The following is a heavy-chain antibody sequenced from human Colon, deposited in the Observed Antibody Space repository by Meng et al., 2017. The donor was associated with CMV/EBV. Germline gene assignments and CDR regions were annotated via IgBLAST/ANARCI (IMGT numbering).Heavy chain of an antibody. CDR1: GSSFSNSW. V-gene: IGHV3-7*01. Sequence: GGSLRLSCAASGSSFSNSWMIWVRRAPGKGLEWVAKTNEDGSDKYYVDSVKGRFTIFRDNAKNSVYLQMNSLRAEDTAVYYCLTETSFKGLDYWGQGSLVTVSS. D-gene: IGHD1-14*01. J-gene: IGHJ4*02. CDR3: LTETSFKGLDY. CDR2: TNEDGSDK.